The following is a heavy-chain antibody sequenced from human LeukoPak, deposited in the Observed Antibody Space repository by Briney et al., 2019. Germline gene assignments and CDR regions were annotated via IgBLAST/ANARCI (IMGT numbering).Heavy chain of an antibody. J-gene: IGHJ6*04. CDR1: GGSISSSNW. CDR2: IYHSGST. Sequence: SGTLSLTCAVSGGSISSSNWWSWVRQPPGKGLEWIGEIYHSGSTNYNPSLKSRVTISVDKSKNQFSLKLSSVTAANTAVYYCARSSSDGNYGMDVWGKGTTVTVSS. V-gene: IGHV4-4*02. CDR3: ARSSSDGNYGMDV.